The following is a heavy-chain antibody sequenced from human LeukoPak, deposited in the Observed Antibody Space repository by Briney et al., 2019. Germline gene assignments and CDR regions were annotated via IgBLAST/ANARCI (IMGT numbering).Heavy chain of an antibody. CDR3: AKHYDSSGYYAGCGPDY. CDR1: GFTFSSYA. Sequence: GGSLRLSCAASGFTFSSYAMSWVRQAPGKGLEWVSAISGSGGSTYYADSVKGRFTISRDNSKNTLYLQMNSLRAEDTAVYYCAKHYDSSGYYAGCGPDYWGQGTLVTASS. J-gene: IGHJ4*02. D-gene: IGHD3-22*01. V-gene: IGHV3-23*01. CDR2: ISGSGGST.